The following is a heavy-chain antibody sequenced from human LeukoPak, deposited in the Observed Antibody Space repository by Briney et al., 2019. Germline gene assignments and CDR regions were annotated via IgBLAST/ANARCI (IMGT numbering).Heavy chain of an antibody. CDR2: IYYTGST. V-gene: IGHV4-31*03. D-gene: IGHD6-19*01. J-gene: IGHJ4*02. CDR3: ARDNEWLDY. CDR1: GGSISSGGYY. Sequence: SETLSLTCTVSGGSISSGGYYWSWICQHPGKGLEWIGHIYYTGSTYYNPSLKSRVTISSETSKNQFSLKLSSVTAADTAVYYCARDNEWLDYWGQGNLVIVSS.